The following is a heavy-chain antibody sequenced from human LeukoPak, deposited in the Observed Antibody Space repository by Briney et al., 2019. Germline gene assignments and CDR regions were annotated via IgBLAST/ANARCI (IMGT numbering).Heavy chain of an antibody. CDR2: IYSDGHT. D-gene: IGHD5-18*01. J-gene: IGHJ4*02. Sequence: GGSLRLSCAASGFTVSGNYMSWVRQAPGKGLEWVSFIYSDGHTYYADSVKGRFTISRDNSKNTLFLQMNSLRAEDTAVYYCAKEASRGSSFAYTPVEKPYYLDYWGQGTLVTVSS. V-gene: IGHV3-53*05. CDR3: AKEASRGSSFAYTPVEKPYYLDY. CDR1: GFTVSGNY.